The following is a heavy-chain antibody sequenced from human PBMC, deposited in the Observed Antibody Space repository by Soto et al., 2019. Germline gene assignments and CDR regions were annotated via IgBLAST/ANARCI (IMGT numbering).Heavy chain of an antibody. V-gene: IGHV1-18*01. J-gene: IGHJ5*02. D-gene: IGHD1-26*01. CDR3: ARAPLTYSGSSLIWFDP. CDR2: ISAYNGNT. Sequence: ASVKVSCKASGYTFTSYGISWVRQAPGQGLEWMGWISAYNGNTNYAQKLQGRVTMTTDTSTSTAYMELRSLRSDDTAVYYCARAPLTYSGSSLIWFDPWGQGTLVTVSS. CDR1: GYTFTSYG.